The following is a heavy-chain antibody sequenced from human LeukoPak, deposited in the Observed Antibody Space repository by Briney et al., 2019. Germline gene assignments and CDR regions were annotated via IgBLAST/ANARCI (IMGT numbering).Heavy chain of an antibody. D-gene: IGHD1-1*01. CDR3: AKDQHNWNQGYFDY. CDR1: QFTFSSNA. J-gene: IGHJ4*02. V-gene: IGHV3-23*01. CDR2: IDDSGSTT. Sequence: GGSLRLSCAASQFTFSSNAMSWVRQAPGKGLEWVSTIDDSGSTTYYADSVKGRFTISRDNSKSTLFPQMNSLRAEDTAIYYCAKDQHNWNQGYFDYWGQGTLVTVSS.